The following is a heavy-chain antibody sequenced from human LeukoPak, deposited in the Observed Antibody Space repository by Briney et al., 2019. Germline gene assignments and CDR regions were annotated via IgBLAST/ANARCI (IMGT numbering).Heavy chain of an antibody. CDR3: ARDNRPYYDFWSGYYTGDYFDY. CDR2: ISSSSSTI. CDR1: GFTFSSYS. D-gene: IGHD3-3*01. Sequence: GGSLRLSCAASGFTFSSYSMNWVRQAPGKGLEWVSYISSSSSTIYYADSVKGRFTISRDNAKNSLYLQMNSLRAEDTAVHYCARDNRPYYDFWSGYYTGDYFDYWGQGTLVTVSS. V-gene: IGHV3-48*01. J-gene: IGHJ4*02.